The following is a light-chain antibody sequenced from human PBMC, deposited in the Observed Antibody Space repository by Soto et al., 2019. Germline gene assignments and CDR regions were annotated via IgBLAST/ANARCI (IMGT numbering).Light chain of an antibody. CDR2: LGS. V-gene: IGKV2-28*01. Sequence: DIVMTQSPLSLPVTPGEPASISCRSSQSLLHSNGYNYLDWYLQKPGQSPQLLIYLGSNRASGVPDRFSGSGSGTDFTLKISSVEAEDVGVYYCMQAHQTPWTFGQGTKVEIK. CDR1: QSLLHSNGYNY. CDR3: MQAHQTPWT. J-gene: IGKJ1*01.